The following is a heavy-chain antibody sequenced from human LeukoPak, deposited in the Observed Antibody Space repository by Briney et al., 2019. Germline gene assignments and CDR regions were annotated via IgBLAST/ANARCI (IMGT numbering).Heavy chain of an antibody. Sequence: TGGSLRLSCAASGFMFSSYGMHWVRQAPGKGLEWVAFTPYDGTSKYYADSVKGRFTISRDNSKNTLYLQMNSLRVEDTAVYYCAIRGGFRHWGQGTLVTVSS. V-gene: IGHV3-30*02. J-gene: IGHJ1*01. CDR3: AIRGGFRH. CDR1: GFMFSSYG. D-gene: IGHD1-26*01. CDR2: TPYDGTSK.